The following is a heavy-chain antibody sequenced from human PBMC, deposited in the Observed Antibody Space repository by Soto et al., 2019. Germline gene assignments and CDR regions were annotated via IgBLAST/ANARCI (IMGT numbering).Heavy chain of an antibody. D-gene: IGHD1-1*01. CDR3: ARLNSARRVPPRGRFDA. Sequence: SETLSLTCTVSGGSISSSSYYWGWIRQPPGKGLEWIGSIYYSGSTYYNPSLKSRVTISVDTSKNQFSLKLSSVTAADTAVYYCARLNSARRVPPRGRFDAWGQRTLVTVSS. J-gene: IGHJ5*02. V-gene: IGHV4-39*01. CDR1: GGSISSSSYY. CDR2: IYYSGST.